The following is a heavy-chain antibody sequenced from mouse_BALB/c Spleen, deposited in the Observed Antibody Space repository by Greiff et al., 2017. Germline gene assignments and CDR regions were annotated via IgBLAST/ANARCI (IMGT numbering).Heavy chain of an antibody. J-gene: IGHJ3*01. V-gene: IGHV2-9*02. Sequence: VQLQESGPGLVAPSQSLSITCTVSGFSLTSYGVHWVRQPPGKGLEWLGVIWAGGSTNYNSALMSRLSISKDNSKSQVFLKMNSLQTDDTAMYYCARDRDGATFAYWGQGTLVTVSA. CDR2: IWAGGST. CDR3: ARDRDGATFAY. D-gene: IGHD3-1*01. CDR1: GFSLTSYG.